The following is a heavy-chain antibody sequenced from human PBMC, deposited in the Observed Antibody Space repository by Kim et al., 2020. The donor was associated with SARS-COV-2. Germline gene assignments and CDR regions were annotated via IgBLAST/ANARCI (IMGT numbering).Heavy chain of an antibody. D-gene: IGHD7-27*01. V-gene: IGHV1-46*01. J-gene: IGHJ2*01. CDR2: INPSGGST. Sequence: ASVKVSCKASGYTFTSYYMHWVRQAPGQGLEWMGIINPSGGSTSYAQKFQGRVTMTRDTSTSTVYMELSSLRSEDTAVYYCARGSTGDNSDWYFDLWGRGTLVTVSS. CDR3: ARGSTGDNSDWYFDL. CDR1: GYTFTSYY.